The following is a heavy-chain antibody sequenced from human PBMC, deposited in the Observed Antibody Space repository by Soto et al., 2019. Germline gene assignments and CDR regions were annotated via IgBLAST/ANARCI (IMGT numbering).Heavy chain of an antibody. J-gene: IGHJ3*02. Sequence: EVQLVESGGGLVQPGGSLRLSCTASGFTFSDHYMDWVRQTPGKGLEWVGRSRNKDKSYTTEYAASVQGRFSISRDASNISLYLQMNSLKTEDTAVYYCVRVGDLSKKGSAFHIWCQGTMVTVS. CDR2: SRNKDKSYTT. CDR1: GFTFSDHY. D-gene: IGHD1-26*01. V-gene: IGHV3-72*01. CDR3: VRVGDLSKKGSAFHI.